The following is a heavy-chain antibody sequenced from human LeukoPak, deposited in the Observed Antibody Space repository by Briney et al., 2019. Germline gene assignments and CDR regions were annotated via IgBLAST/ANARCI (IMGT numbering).Heavy chain of an antibody. CDR2: IQTTSSGGTI. CDR1: GFIFNSAW. CDR3: STDDAAVGRGELDY. J-gene: IGHJ4*02. D-gene: IGHD6-13*01. V-gene: IGHV3-15*01. Sequence: GGSLRLSCAASGFIFNSAWMSWVRQAPGKGLEWVGRIQTTSSGGTIHYAAPVEGRFTISRDDSQGILYLQMNSLKTEDTAVYYCSTDDAAVGRGELDYWGQGTLVTVSS.